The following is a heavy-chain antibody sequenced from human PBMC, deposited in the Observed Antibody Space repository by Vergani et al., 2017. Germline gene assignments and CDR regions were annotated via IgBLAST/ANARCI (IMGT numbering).Heavy chain of an antibody. D-gene: IGHD2-2*01. CDR1: GFTFSNYG. CDR3: AREYSSTSGRAFDF. J-gene: IGHJ3*01. Sequence: VQLVESGGGVVQPGGSLRLSCAASGFTFSNYGMHWVRQAPGKGLEWVSSISSSSSYIHYSDSLKGRFTISRDNAKSSLYLQMNSLRAEDTGVYYCAREYSSTSGRAFDFWGQGTKVTVSS. V-gene: IGHV3-21*01. CDR2: ISSSSSYI.